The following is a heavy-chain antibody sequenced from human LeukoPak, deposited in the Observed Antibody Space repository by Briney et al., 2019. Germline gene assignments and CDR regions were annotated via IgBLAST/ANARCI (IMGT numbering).Heavy chain of an antibody. CDR3: ARGSGVLLWFGELFAFDI. Sequence: SETLSLTCTVSGGSISSYYWSWIRQPPGKGLEWIGYIYYSGSTNYNPSLKSRVTISVDTSKNQFSLKLCSVTAADTAVYYCARGSGVLLWFGELFAFDIWGQGTMVTVSS. V-gene: IGHV4-59*01. CDR2: IYYSGST. J-gene: IGHJ3*02. CDR1: GGSISSYY. D-gene: IGHD3-10*01.